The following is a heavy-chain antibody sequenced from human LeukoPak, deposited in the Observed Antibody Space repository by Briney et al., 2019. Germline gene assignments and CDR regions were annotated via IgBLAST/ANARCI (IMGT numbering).Heavy chain of an antibody. Sequence: GGSLRLSCAASGFTFSSYWMHWVRQAPGKGLVWVSRINSDGSSTSYADSVKGRFTISRDNAKNTLYLQMNSLRAEDTAVYYCAREEVRGVTNGGDPYYYYGMDVWGQGTTVTVSS. D-gene: IGHD3-10*01. V-gene: IGHV3-74*01. CDR2: INSDGSST. CDR3: AREEVRGVTNGGDPYYYYGMDV. J-gene: IGHJ6*02. CDR1: GFTFSSYW.